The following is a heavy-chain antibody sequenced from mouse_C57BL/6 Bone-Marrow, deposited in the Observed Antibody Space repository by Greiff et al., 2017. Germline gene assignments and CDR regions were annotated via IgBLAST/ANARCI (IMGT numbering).Heavy chain of an antibody. D-gene: IGHD2-14*01. CDR3: ARGGVPFYAMDY. V-gene: IGHV1-12*01. J-gene: IGHJ4*01. CDR2: IYPGNGDT. Sequence: QVQLQQSGAELVRPGASVKMSCKASGYTFTSYTMHWVKQTPRQGLEWIGAIYPGNGDTSYNQKFKGKATLTVDKSSSTAYMQLSRLTSEDSAVYFCARGGVPFYAMDYWGQGTSVTVSS. CDR1: GYTFTSYT.